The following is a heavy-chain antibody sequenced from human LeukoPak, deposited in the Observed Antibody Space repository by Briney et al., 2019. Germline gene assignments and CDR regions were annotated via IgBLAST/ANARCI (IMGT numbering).Heavy chain of an antibody. CDR3: ARDPSPFYADYGY. Sequence: TGGSLRPSCAASGVTVSSSYMSWVRQAPGKGLEWVSTMYSGGGTDYADSVKGRFTISRDNSKNTLFLQMNSLRAEDTAEYYCARDPSPFYADYGYWGQGNLVTVSS. D-gene: IGHD4-17*01. V-gene: IGHV3-66*01. J-gene: IGHJ4*02. CDR2: MYSGGGT. CDR1: GVTVSSSY.